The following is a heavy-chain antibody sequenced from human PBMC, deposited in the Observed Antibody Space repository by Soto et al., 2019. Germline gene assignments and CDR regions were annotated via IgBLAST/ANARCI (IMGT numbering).Heavy chain of an antibody. CDR3: ARDFGYNYGYDAFDI. CDR2: ISGSGGST. Sequence: SWVRQAPGKGLEWVSGISGSGGSTFYADSVKGRFTISRDNSKNTLYLQMNSLRAEDTAVYYCARDFGYNYGYDAFDIWGQGTMVTVSS. V-gene: IGHV3-23*01. J-gene: IGHJ3*02. D-gene: IGHD5-18*01.